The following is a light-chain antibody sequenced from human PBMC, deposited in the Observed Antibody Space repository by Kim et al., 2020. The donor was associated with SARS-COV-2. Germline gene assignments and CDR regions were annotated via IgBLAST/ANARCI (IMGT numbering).Light chain of an antibody. Sequence: GDRVTITCRASQNIGKYLNWYQQKPGTVPKLLIYDTSSLQSGVPSRFSGSGSGTYFTLTISSLQPEDFATYFCQQSFSSFGGGTKVDIK. CDR2: DTS. CDR3: QQSFSS. V-gene: IGKV1-39*01. CDR1: QNIGKY. J-gene: IGKJ4*01.